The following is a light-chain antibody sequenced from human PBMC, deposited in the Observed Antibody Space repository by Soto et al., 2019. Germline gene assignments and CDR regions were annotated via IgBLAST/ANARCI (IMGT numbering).Light chain of an antibody. J-gene: IGKJ1*01. CDR3: QQRSNWPPWT. V-gene: IGKV3-11*01. CDR2: DAS. Sequence: IVLTQSPGTLSVSPGARATIHSRASQSVSSYLAWYQQKPGQAPRLLIYDASNRATGIPARFSGSGAGTDFTLTISSLEPEDFSVYYCQQRSNWPPWTLGQGTKVDIK. CDR1: QSVSSY.